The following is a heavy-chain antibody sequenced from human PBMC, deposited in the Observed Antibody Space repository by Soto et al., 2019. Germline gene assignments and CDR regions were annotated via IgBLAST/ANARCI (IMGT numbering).Heavy chain of an antibody. CDR1: GFTFSNYA. Sequence: PGGSLRLSCAVSGFTFSNYAMGWVRQAPGKGLEWVSSVSGSGASTYYPDSVRGRFTISRDNSKNTLYLQVNSLRAEDTAVYYCAKHPAVGSYYYFDSWGQGTLVTVSS. D-gene: IGHD1-26*01. CDR2: VSGSGAST. CDR3: AKHPAVGSYYYFDS. J-gene: IGHJ4*02. V-gene: IGHV3-23*01.